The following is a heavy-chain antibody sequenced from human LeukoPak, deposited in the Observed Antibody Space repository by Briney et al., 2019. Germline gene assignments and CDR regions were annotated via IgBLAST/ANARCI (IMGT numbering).Heavy chain of an antibody. V-gene: IGHV3-74*01. Sequence: GGSLRLSCAASGFTFSDYYMHWVRQAPGKGLVWVSRINSDGSSTGYADSVKGRFTISRDNAKNTLYLQMNSLRAEDTAVYYCAREVYSSGWPSSYYFDYWGQGTLVTVSS. J-gene: IGHJ4*02. CDR3: AREVYSSGWPSSYYFDY. D-gene: IGHD6-19*01. CDR2: INSDGSST. CDR1: GFTFSDYY.